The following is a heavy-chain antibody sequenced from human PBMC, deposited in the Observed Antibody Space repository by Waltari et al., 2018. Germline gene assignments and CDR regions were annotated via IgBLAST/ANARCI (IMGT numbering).Heavy chain of an antibody. CDR2: IIPIFGTA. Sequence: QVQLVQSGAEVKKPGSSVKVSCKASGGTFSSYAISWVRQAPGPGLEWMGGIIPIFGTANYAQKFQGRVTITADESTSTAYMELSSLRSEDTAVYYCARAGGSPRGWNYYYYGMDVWGQGTTVTVSS. D-gene: IGHD1-26*01. CDR1: GGTFSSYA. CDR3: ARAGGSPRGWNYYYYGMDV. V-gene: IGHV1-69*13. J-gene: IGHJ6*02.